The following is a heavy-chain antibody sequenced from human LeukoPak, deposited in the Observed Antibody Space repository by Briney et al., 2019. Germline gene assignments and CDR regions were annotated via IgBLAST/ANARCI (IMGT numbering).Heavy chain of an antibody. Sequence: GGSLRLSCAASGFTFSSYAMSWVRQAPGKGLEWVSAISGSGGSTYYADSVKGRFTISRDNSKNTLYLQMNSLRAEDTAVYYCIYDSSGYYYEGGFDYWGQGTLVTVSS. CDR3: IYDSSGYYYEGGFDY. D-gene: IGHD3-22*01. CDR2: ISGSGGST. V-gene: IGHV3-23*01. CDR1: GFTFSSYA. J-gene: IGHJ4*02.